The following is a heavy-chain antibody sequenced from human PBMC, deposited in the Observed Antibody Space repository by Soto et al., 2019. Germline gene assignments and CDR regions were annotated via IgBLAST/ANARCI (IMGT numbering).Heavy chain of an antibody. CDR2: ISAYKGST. V-gene: IGHV1-18*01. Sequence: ASVKVSCKPSGYIFTTYIISWVRQAPGQGLEWMGCISAYKGSTNYAQNFQGRVTLTRETSTSTAYMELRSLTSDDTAVYYCARQIRPTSFDICGQVTMVTVSS. J-gene: IGHJ3*02. CDR1: GYIFTTYI. CDR3: ARQIRPTSFDI.